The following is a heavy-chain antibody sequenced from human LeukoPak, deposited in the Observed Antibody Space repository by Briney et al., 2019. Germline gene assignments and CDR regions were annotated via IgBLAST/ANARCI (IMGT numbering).Heavy chain of an antibody. J-gene: IGHJ3*02. CDR2: LSGSGGST. Sequence: GGSLRLSCAASGFTFSSYPMSWVPQAPGKGLEWVSALSGSGGSTYYADPVTGRFTISSDNSKIMLYLHMHSRRDQDTSLYYGAKDPTPAPYSYGLDAFYIWGEREMGT. D-gene: IGHD5-18*01. V-gene: IGHV3-23*01. CDR1: GFTFSSYP. CDR3: AKDPTPAPYSYGLDAFYI.